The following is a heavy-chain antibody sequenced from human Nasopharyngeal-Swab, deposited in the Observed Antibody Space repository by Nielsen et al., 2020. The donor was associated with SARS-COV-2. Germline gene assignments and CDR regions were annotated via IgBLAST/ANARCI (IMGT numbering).Heavy chain of an antibody. D-gene: IGHD3-3*01. Sequence: SLKISCAASGFTFDDYAMHWVRQAPGKGLEWVSGISWNSGSIGYADSVKGRFTISGDNAKNSLYLQMNSLRAEDTALYYCAKDIGAGIDYWGQGTLVTVSS. CDR1: GFTFDDYA. CDR3: AKDIGAGIDY. CDR2: ISWNSGSI. J-gene: IGHJ4*02. V-gene: IGHV3-9*01.